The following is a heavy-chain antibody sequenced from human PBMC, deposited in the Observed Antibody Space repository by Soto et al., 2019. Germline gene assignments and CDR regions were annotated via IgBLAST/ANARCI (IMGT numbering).Heavy chain of an antibody. Sequence: QVQLVESGGGVVQPGNSLRLSCAASGFPFTAYGMHWVREGPGKGLEWVAVISYDGSNKFYADSVKGRFTISRDNSKHTLYLQMNSLRPEDTALYYCVGGQYYFDYRGQGTLVTVSS. CDR3: VGGQYYFDY. V-gene: IGHV3-30*03. D-gene: IGHD3-10*01. CDR1: GFPFTAYG. CDR2: ISYDGSNK. J-gene: IGHJ4*02.